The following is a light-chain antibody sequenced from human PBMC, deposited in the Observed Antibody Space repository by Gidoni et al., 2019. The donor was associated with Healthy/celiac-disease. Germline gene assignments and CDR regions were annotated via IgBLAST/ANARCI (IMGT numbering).Light chain of an antibody. CDR1: QRVSSN. CDR3: QQYNNWPPWT. V-gene: IGKV3-15*01. J-gene: IGKJ1*01. CDR2: GAS. Sequence: EIVMTQSPATLSVSPGERATLSCRASQRVSSNLAWYQQKPGQAPRLLIYGASTRATGIPARLSGSGSGTEFTLTISSLQSEDFAVYYCQQYNNWPPWTFXXXTKVEIK.